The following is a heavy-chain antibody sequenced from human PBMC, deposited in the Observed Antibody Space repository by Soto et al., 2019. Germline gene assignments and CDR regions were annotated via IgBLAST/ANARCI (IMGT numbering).Heavy chain of an antibody. V-gene: IGHV4-31*03. Sequence: SETLSLTCTVSGGSISSGGYYWSWIRQHPGEGLEWIGYIYYSGSTYYNPSLKSRVTISVDTSKNQFSLKLSSVTAADAAVYYCAMISGYEKKFDYWGQGTLVTVSS. CDR3: AMISGYEKKFDY. CDR1: GGSISSGGYY. CDR2: IYYSGST. D-gene: IGHD5-12*01. J-gene: IGHJ4*02.